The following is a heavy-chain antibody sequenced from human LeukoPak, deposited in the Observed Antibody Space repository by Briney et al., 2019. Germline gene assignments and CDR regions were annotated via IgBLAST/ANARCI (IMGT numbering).Heavy chain of an antibody. J-gene: IGHJ3*02. Sequence: SETLSLTCTVSGYSLSSAYYWSWIRQPAGKGLEWIGRIYTSGSTNYNPSLKSRVTMSVDTSKNQFSLKLSSVTAADTAVYYCARDSAGYYGSGKLGAFDIWGQGTMVTVSS. V-gene: IGHV4-4*07. CDR3: ARDSAGYYGSGKLGAFDI. D-gene: IGHD3-10*01. CDR2: IYTSGST. CDR1: GYSLSSAYY.